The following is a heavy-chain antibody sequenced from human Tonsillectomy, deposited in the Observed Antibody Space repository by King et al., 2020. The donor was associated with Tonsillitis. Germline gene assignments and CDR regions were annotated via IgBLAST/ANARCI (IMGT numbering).Heavy chain of an antibody. J-gene: IGHJ3*02. CDR1: GLTFDDYA. Sequence: VQLVESGGGLVQPGRSLRLSCAASGLTFDDYAMNWVRQAPGKGLEWVSGISWNSRNIGYADSVKGRVTISRDNSKNSLFLQMNSLRPEDTALYYCAKDGPARITIFGVDAFDIWGQGTVVTVSS. V-gene: IGHV3-9*01. CDR3: AKDGPARITIFGVDAFDI. D-gene: IGHD3-3*01. CDR2: ISWNSRNI.